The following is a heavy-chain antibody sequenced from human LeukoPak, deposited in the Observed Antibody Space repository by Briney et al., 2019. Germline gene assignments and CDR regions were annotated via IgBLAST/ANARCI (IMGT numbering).Heavy chain of an antibody. Sequence: GRSLRLSCAASGFSFSSYGMHWVRQAPGKGLEWVAVISYDGSNKYYADSVKSRFTISRDNSKNTLYLQMNSLRAEDTAVYYCAREAVQTLGLGMDVWGQGTTVTVSS. CDR1: GFSFSSYG. CDR2: ISYDGSNK. J-gene: IGHJ6*02. D-gene: IGHD7-27*01. CDR3: AREAVQTLGLGMDV. V-gene: IGHV3-30*03.